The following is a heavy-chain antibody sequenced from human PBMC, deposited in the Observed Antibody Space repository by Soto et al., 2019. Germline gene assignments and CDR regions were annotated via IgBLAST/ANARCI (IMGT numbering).Heavy chain of an antibody. CDR3: ARGGSSDWQVALDI. D-gene: IGHD6-19*01. V-gene: IGHV4-34*01. CDR1: REYFSTYF. J-gene: IGHJ3*02. CDR2: INHTGRS. Sequence: SETLSLTCAVSREYFSTYFWHWIRQSPGKGLEWIGEINHTGRSNYNPSLRSRVTMSIDMSRNQFSLKLTSVTAADTAVYYCARGGSSDWQVALDIWGQGTMVTVSS.